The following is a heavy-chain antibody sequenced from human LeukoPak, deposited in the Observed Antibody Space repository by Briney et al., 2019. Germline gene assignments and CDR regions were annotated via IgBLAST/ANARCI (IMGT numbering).Heavy chain of an antibody. Sequence: ASVKVSCKASGYTFTGYYMHWVRQAPGQGLEWMGWINPNSGGTNYAQKLQGRVTMTTDTSTSTAYMELRSLRSDDTAVYYCARDSYYYGSGSYPDYWGQGTLVTVSS. CDR3: ARDSYYYGSGSYPDY. CDR1: GYTFTGYY. J-gene: IGHJ4*02. V-gene: IGHV1-2*02. CDR2: INPNSGGT. D-gene: IGHD3-10*01.